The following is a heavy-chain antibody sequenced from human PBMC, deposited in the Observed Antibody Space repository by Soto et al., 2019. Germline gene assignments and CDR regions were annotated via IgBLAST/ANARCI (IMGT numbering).Heavy chain of an antibody. J-gene: IGHJ6*02. Sequence: GESLKISCKGSGYSFTSYWISWVRQMPGKGLEWMGRIDPSDAYTNYSPSFQGHVTISADKSISTAYLQWSSLKASDTAMYYCARSIRTTHYDTVVGMDVWGQGTTVTVSS. D-gene: IGHD3-9*01. CDR2: IDPSDAYT. CDR1: GYSFTSYW. V-gene: IGHV5-10-1*01. CDR3: ARSIRTTHYDTVVGMDV.